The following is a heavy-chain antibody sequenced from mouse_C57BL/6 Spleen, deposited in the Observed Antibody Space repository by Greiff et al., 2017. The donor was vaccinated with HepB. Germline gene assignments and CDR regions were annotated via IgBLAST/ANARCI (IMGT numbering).Heavy chain of an antibody. CDR1: GYTFTSYG. D-gene: IGHD2-2*01. V-gene: IGHV1-81*01. J-gene: IGHJ2*01. Sequence: QVQLQQSGAELARPGASVKLSCKASGYTFTSYGISWVKQRTGQGLEWIGEIYPRSGNTYYNEKFKGKATLTADKSSSTAYMELRSLTSEDSAVYFCAREGVVTTGYYFDYWGQGTTLTVSS. CDR2: IYPRSGNT. CDR3: AREGVVTTGYYFDY.